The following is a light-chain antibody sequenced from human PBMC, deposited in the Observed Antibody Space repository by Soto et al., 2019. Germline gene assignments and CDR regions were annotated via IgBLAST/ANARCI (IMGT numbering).Light chain of an antibody. CDR1: SGDVRRYNL. CDR3: CSYAGNSEV. CDR2: EVT. J-gene: IGLJ1*01. V-gene: IGLV2-23*02. Sequence: QSPLTQPASVSGPPGQSITIPCTGTSGDVRRYNLVSWYQQHPGQAPNLLIYEVTERPSGVPNLFTGSKSGNPASLTISGLQPEEQADYYCCSYAGNSEVFRIGTKVXXL.